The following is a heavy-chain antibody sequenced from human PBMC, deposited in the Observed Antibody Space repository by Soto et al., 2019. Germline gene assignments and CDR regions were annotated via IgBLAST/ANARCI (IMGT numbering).Heavy chain of an antibody. CDR2: SYYSGST. CDR3: ARADYNGSGSYYTDYYYGMDV. Sequence: LSLTCTVSGGSISSGGYYYSWIRQHPGKGLEWIGYSYYSGSTYYNPSLKSRVTISVDTSKNQFSLKLSSVTAADTAAYYCARADYNGSGSYYTDYYYGMDVWGQGTTVT. D-gene: IGHD3-10*01. CDR1: GGSISSGGYY. V-gene: IGHV4-31*03. J-gene: IGHJ6*02.